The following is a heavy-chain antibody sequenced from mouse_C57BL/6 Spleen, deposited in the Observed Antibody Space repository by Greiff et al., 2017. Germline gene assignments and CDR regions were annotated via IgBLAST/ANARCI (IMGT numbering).Heavy chain of an antibody. D-gene: IGHD1-1*01. V-gene: IGHV1-64*01. CDR3: ARCFITTAVFDY. CDR1: GYTFTSYW. CDR2: IHPNSGST. Sequence: QVQLQQPGAELVKPGASVKLSCKASGYTFTSYWMHWVKQRPGQGLEWIGMIHPNSGSTNYNEKFKSKATLTVDKSSSTAYMQLSSLTSEDSAVYYCARCFITTAVFDYWGQGTTLTVSS. J-gene: IGHJ2*01.